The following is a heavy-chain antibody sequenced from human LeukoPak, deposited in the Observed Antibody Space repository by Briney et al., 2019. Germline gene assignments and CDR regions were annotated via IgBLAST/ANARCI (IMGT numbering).Heavy chain of an antibody. CDR3: ARVRYSGYDRVEDY. J-gene: IGHJ4*02. D-gene: IGHD5-12*01. Sequence: WASVKVSCKASGGTFSSYAISWVRQAPGQGLEWMGGIIPIFGTANYAQKFQGRVTITADESTSTAYMELSSLGSEDTAVYYCARVRYSGYDRVEDYWGQGTLVTVSS. V-gene: IGHV1-69*13. CDR2: IIPIFGTA. CDR1: GGTFSSYA.